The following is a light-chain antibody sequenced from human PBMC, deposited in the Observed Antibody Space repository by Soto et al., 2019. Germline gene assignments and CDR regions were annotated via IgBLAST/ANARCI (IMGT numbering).Light chain of an antibody. CDR1: QSVCSY. CDR3: MHPRKSPLP. V-gene: IGKV3-11*01. Sequence: CPVVLPLSPGERATLSCMASQSVCSYLAWYLQKPGQAPRLLIYEASNRATGIPARFSGSGPGTDFTLTISRLEAEDVALYYCMHPRKSPLPFGEGANV. CDR2: EAS. J-gene: IGKJ4*01.